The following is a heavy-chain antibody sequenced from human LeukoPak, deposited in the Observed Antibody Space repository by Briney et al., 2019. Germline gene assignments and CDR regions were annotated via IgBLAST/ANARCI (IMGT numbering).Heavy chain of an antibody. Sequence: PGGSLRLSCAASGFTFSSYAMSWVRQAPGKGLEWVSAISGSGGSTYYADSVKGRFTISRDNSKNTLYLQMNSLRAEDTAVYYCAKVLGSGSYYEGFSYWGQGTLVTVSS. CDR3: AKVLGSGSYYEGFSY. CDR2: ISGSGGST. J-gene: IGHJ4*02. D-gene: IGHD3-10*01. V-gene: IGHV3-23*01. CDR1: GFTFSSYA.